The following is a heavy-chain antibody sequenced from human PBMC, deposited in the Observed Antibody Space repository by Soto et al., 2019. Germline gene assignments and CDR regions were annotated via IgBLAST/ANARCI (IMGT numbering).Heavy chain of an antibody. CDR1: GFTFDDYA. J-gene: IGHJ4*02. CDR3: AKGYSGYGLYFDY. D-gene: IGHD5-12*01. Sequence: GGSLRLSFAASGFTFDDYAMHWVRQAPGKGLEWVSGISWNSGSIGYADSVKGRFTISRDNAKNSLYLQMNSLRAEDTALYYCAKGYSGYGLYFDYWGQGTLVTVSS. V-gene: IGHV3-9*01. CDR2: ISWNSGSI.